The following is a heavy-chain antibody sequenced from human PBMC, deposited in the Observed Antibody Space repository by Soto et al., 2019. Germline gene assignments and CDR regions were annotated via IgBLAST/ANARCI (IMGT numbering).Heavy chain of an antibody. CDR2: ISAYNGNT. D-gene: IGHD2-15*01. CDR3: TRDLSCSGGSCYPTWFDY. V-gene: IGHV1-18*01. J-gene: IGHJ4*02. CDR1: GYTFTSYG. Sequence: EASVKVSCKASGYTFTSYGISWVRQAPGQGLEWMGWISAYNGNTNYAQKLQGRVTMTTDTSTSTAYMELRSLRSNDTAVYYCTRDLSCSGGSCYPTWFDYWGQGTLVTVSS.